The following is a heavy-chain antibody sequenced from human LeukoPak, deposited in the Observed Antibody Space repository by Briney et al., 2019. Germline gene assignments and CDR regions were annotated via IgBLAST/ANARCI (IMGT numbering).Heavy chain of an antibody. Sequence: GGSLRLSCAAPGFVFSNYWMNWVRQAPGKGLEWMANINYDGSEKYYVDSVKGRFTISRDNAKNSLYLQMNSLRAEDTAVYYCARDGTNWNEFDYWGQGTLVTVSS. CDR2: INYDGSEK. CDR1: GFVFSNYW. J-gene: IGHJ4*02. D-gene: IGHD1-20*01. CDR3: ARDGTNWNEFDY. V-gene: IGHV3-7*01.